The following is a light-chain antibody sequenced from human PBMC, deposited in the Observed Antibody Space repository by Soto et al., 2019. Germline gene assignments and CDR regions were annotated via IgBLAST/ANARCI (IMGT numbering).Light chain of an antibody. J-gene: IGKJ5*01. CDR1: QSLTSY. V-gene: IGKV3-20*01. CDR2: DAS. Sequence: EIVLTQSPGTLSLSPGERATLSCRASQSLTSYLAWYQQKPGQAPRLLIYDASSRPTGIPDRFSGSGSGTDFTLTISRLEPEDFAVYYCQQYGSSSTFGQGTRLEIK. CDR3: QQYGSSST.